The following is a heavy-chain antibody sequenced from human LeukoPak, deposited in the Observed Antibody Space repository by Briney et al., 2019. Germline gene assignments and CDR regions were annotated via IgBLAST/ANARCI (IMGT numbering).Heavy chain of an antibody. Sequence: GGSLRLSCAASGFTFSSYTMSWVRQAPGKGLEWVSTITTSDGNTYYADSVKGRFTVSRDNSKNTLFLQMNSLRAEDTAVYYCAKDGGLWVSAHWGDSWGRGTLVTVSP. D-gene: IGHD7-27*01. CDR3: AKDGGLWVSAHWGDS. V-gene: IGHV3-23*01. CDR1: GFTFSSYT. CDR2: ITTSDGNT. J-gene: IGHJ4*02.